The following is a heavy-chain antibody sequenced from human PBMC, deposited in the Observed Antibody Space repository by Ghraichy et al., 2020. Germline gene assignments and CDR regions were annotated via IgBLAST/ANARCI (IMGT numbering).Heavy chain of an antibody. CDR2: IYYSGST. CDR1: GGSISSSSYY. Sequence: ESLNISCTVSGGSISSSSYYWGWIRQPPGKGLEWIGSIYYSGSTYYNPSLKSRVTISVDTSKNQFSLKLSSVTAADTAVYYCARLADTAMVIGVFGGMDVWGQGTTVTVSS. CDR3: ARLADTAMVIGVFGGMDV. D-gene: IGHD5-18*01. V-gene: IGHV4-39*01. J-gene: IGHJ6*02.